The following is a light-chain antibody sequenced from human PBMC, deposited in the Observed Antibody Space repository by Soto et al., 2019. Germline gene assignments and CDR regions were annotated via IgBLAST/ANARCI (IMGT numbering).Light chain of an antibody. Sequence: QSALTQPASVSGSPGQSITISCTGTSSDVGNYKYVSWYQQHPGKAPKLMIYEVSNRPSGVSNRFSGSKSGNTASLTISGLQAEDETDYYCFSYTNSGTYVFGTGTKVAGL. CDR3: FSYTNSGTYV. V-gene: IGLV2-14*01. CDR2: EVS. CDR1: SSDVGNYKY. J-gene: IGLJ1*01.